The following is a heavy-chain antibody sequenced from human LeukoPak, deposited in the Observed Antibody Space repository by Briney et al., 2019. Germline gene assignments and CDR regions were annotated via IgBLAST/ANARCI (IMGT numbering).Heavy chain of an antibody. J-gene: IGHJ4*02. CDR1: GFTFSTYD. CDR3: AKDHYWSIDY. CDR2: IKGDGIST. Sequence: PGGSLRLSCVASGFTFSTYDMHWVRHAPGQGLVWVSRIKGDGISTNYADSVKGRFTISRDIAKNTLYLQMNSLRAEDTGVYYCAKDHYWSIDYWGRGTLVTVSS. D-gene: IGHD3-3*01. V-gene: IGHV3-74*01.